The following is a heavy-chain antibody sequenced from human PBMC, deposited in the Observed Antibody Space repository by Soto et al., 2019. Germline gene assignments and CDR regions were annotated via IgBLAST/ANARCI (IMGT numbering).Heavy chain of an antibody. CDR3: ARDAAVGLFDY. CDR1: GYTFTSYG. J-gene: IGHJ4*02. D-gene: IGHD1-26*01. V-gene: IGHV1-18*01. CDR2: ISAYNGNT. Sequence: QVHLVQSGAEVKKPGASVKVSCKASGYTFTSYGISWVRQAPGQGLEWMVWISAYNGNTKYAQKLQGRVTMTTDTSTSTAHMELRSLRSDDTAVYYCARDAAVGLFDYWGQGTLVTVSS.